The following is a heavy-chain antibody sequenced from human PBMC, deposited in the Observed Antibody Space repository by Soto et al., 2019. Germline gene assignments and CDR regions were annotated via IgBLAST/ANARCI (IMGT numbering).Heavy chain of an antibody. CDR2: IYYSGST. J-gene: IGHJ5*02. CDR3: ARPTPKYDSSGWFDP. Sequence: KSSETLSLTCTVSGGSISSSSYYWGWIRQPPGKGLEWIGSIYYSGSTYYNPSLKSRVTISVDTSKNQFSLKLSSVTAADTAVYYCARPTPKYDSSGWFDPWGQGTLVTVSS. CDR1: GGSISSSSYY. D-gene: IGHD3-22*01. V-gene: IGHV4-39*01.